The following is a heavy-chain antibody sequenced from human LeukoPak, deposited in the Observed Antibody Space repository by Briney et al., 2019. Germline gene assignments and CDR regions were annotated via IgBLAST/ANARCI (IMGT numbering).Heavy chain of an antibody. CDR1: GFTLSSYS. Sequence: GGSLRLSCAASGFTLSSYSMNWVRQAPGKGLEWVSSISSSSSYIYYADSVKGRFTISRDNAKNSLYLQMNSLRAEDTAVYYCARDKAGYSGYDGGLYDYWGQGTLVTVSS. D-gene: IGHD5-12*01. J-gene: IGHJ4*02. CDR2: ISSSSSYI. V-gene: IGHV3-21*01. CDR3: ARDKAGYSGYDGGLYDY.